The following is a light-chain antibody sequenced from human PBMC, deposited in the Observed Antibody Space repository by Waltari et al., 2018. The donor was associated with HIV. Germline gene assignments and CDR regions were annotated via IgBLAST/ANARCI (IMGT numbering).Light chain of an antibody. CDR3: QQCGSSLWT. CDR1: QSVSSSY. J-gene: IGKJ1*01. Sequence: ENVLTQSPGILSLSPGERATLSCRASQSVSSSYLARYQHKPGQVPRLLIFGASSRATGIPDRFSGSGSGTDFTLTISRLEPEDSAVYYCQQCGSSLWTFGQGTKVEIK. CDR2: GAS. V-gene: IGKV3-20*01.